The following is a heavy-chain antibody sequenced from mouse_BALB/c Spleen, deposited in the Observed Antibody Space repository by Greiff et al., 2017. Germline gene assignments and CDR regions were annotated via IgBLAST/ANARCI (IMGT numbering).Heavy chain of an antibody. V-gene: IGHV3-6*02. CDR3: ARGVYYGNYVDY. J-gene: IGHJ2*01. CDR1: GYSITSGYY. D-gene: IGHD2-1*01. CDR2: ISYDGSN. Sequence: VQLQQSGPGLVKPSQSLSLTCSVTGYSITSGYYWNWIRQFPGNKLEWMGYISYDGSNNYNPSLKNRISITRDTSKNQFFLKLNSVTTEDTATYYCARGVYYGNYVDYWGQGTTLTVSS.